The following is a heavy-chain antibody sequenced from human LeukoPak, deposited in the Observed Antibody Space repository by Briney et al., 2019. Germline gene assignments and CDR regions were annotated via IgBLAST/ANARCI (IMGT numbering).Heavy chain of an antibody. CDR3: ARPTKRGVYAFDV. D-gene: IGHD3-10*01. CDR2: IWYDGSKE. CDR1: GFSFSSYA. J-gene: IGHJ3*01. V-gene: IGHV3-33*01. Sequence: GKSLRLSCAASGFSFSSYAIHWVRQAPGKGLEWVALIWYDGSKEYFKDSVKGRFTISRVNSENTLYLQMNSLRAEDTAVYYCARPTKRGVYAFDVWGQGTMVTVSS.